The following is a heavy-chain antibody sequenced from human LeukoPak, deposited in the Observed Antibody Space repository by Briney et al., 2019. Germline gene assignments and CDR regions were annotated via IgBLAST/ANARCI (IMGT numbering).Heavy chain of an antibody. J-gene: IGHJ4*01. CDR2: SSSSDDGK. Sequence: GGSLRLYCTASGLSLNNYAMSWVRQVPGKGLEWVSASSSSDDGKWYAESVRGRFTISRDTSKNTVYLQMNSLRVEDAGVYYCAKAPVTSCRGAFCYPFDYWGHGTLVTVSS. CDR3: AKAPVTSCRGAFCYPFDY. CDR1: GLSLNNYA. V-gene: IGHV3-23*01. D-gene: IGHD2-21*01.